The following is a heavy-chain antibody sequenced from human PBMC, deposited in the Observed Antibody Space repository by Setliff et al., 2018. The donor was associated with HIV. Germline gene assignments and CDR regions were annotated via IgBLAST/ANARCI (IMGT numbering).Heavy chain of an antibody. V-gene: IGHV1-69*13. CDR3: ARPGRSGVFDY. D-gene: IGHD1-26*01. CDR1: GGTFSSFA. J-gene: IGHJ4*02. Sequence: GASVKVSCKASGGTFSSFAISWVRQAPGQGLEWMGGIIPIFGTANYAQKFQGRVTITADESTSTAYMELSSLRSEDTAVYYCARPGRSGVFDYWGQGTLVTVSS. CDR2: IIPIFGTA.